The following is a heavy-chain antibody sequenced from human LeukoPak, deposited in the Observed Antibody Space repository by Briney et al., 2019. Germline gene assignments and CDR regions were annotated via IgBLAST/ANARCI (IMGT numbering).Heavy chain of an antibody. J-gene: IGHJ6*04. V-gene: IGHV3-33*01. D-gene: IGHD3-10*01. CDR3: ARGDMVRGGDYYYYGMDV. CDR2: IWYDGSNK. CDR1: GFTFSSYG. Sequence: GGSLRLSCAASGFTFSSYGMHWVRQAPGKGLVWVAVIWYDGSNKYYADSVKGRFTISRDNSKNTLYLQMNSLRAEDTAVYYCARGDMVRGGDYYYYGMDVWGKGTTVTVSS.